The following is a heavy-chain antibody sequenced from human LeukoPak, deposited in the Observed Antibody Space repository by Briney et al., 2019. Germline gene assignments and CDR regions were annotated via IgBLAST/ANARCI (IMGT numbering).Heavy chain of an antibody. Sequence: ASVTVSCKASGYTFTSYGISWVRQAPGQGLEWMGWISAYNGNTNYAQKLQGRVTMTTDTSTSTAYMELRSLRSDDTAVYYCARVDIVVVPAAMRGSKDAFDIWGQGTMVTVSS. V-gene: IGHV1-18*01. CDR1: GYTFTSYG. D-gene: IGHD2-2*03. CDR3: ARVDIVVVPAAMRGSKDAFDI. CDR2: ISAYNGNT. J-gene: IGHJ3*02.